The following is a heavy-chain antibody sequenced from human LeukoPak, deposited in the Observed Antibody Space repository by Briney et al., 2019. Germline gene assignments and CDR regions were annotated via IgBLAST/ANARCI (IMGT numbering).Heavy chain of an antibody. CDR2: IYSGGST. CDR1: GFTVSSNY. D-gene: IGHD3-22*01. J-gene: IGHJ4*02. CDR3: AIGQPTYYYESSGYYYASPYYDY. V-gene: IGHV3-66*01. Sequence: GGSLRLSCAASGFTVSSNYMSWVRQAPGKGLEWVSVIYSGGSTYYADSVKGRFTISRDNSKNTLYLQMNSLRAEDTAVYYCAIGQPTYYYESSGYYYASPYYDYWGQGTLVTVSS.